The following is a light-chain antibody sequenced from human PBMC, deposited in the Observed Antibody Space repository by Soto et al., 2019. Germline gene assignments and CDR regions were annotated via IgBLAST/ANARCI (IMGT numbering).Light chain of an antibody. V-gene: IGKV1-39*01. CDR2: AAS. Sequence: DIQMTQSPSSLSASVGDRVTITCRASRSISSYLNWFQQKPGKAPKLLIYAASILQSGVPSRFSGSGSGTDFTLTISSLQPEDFATYYCQQSYDTPYTFGQGTNLDIK. CDR3: QQSYDTPYT. J-gene: IGKJ2*01. CDR1: RSISSY.